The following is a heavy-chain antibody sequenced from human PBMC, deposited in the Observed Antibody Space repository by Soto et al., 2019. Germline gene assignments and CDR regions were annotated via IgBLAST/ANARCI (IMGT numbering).Heavy chain of an antibody. J-gene: IGHJ3*02. CDR1: GGSIRSDDYF. CDR3: ARAFRKYYYDSSGYLRGNDAFDI. V-gene: IGHV4-30-4*02. CDR2: IYYSGST. D-gene: IGHD3-22*01. Sequence: SDTLSLTCTVSGGSIRSDDYFLSWIRLPPGKVLELIGYIYYSGSTYYIPSLMSRVTISVDTSKNQFSLKLSSVTAADTAVYYCARAFRKYYYDSSGYLRGNDAFDIWGQGTMVS.